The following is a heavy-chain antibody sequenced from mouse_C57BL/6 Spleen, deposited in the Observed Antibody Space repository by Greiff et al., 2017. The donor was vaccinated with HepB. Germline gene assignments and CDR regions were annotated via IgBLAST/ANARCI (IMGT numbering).Heavy chain of an antibody. J-gene: IGHJ4*01. D-gene: IGHD2-1*01. CDR3: ARSGGNYGDYYAMDY. CDR2: INPSTGGT. Sequence: VRLQQSGPELVKPGASVKISCKASGYSFTGYYMNWVKQSPEKSLEWIGEINPSTGGTTYNQKFKAKATLTVDKSSSTAYMQLKSLTSEDSAVYYCARSGGNYGDYYAMDYWGQGTSVTVSS. V-gene: IGHV1-42*01. CDR1: GYSFTGYY.